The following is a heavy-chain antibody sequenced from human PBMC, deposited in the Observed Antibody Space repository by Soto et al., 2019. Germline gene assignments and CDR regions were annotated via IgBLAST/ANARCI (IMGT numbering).Heavy chain of an antibody. CDR3: AIDKGY. J-gene: IGHJ4*02. CDR2: FVPEHGET. Sequence: ASVKVSCKASGYTFTSYDINWVRQATGQGLEWMGGFVPEHGETIYAQKFQGRVTMTEDTSTDTAYMEVTSLRSEDTAVYYCAIDKGYWGQGTQVTVSS. V-gene: IGHV1-24*01. CDR1: GYTFTSYD.